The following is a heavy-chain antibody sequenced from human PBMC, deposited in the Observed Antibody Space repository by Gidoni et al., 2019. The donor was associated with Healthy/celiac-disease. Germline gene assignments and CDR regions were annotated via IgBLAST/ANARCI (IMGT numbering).Heavy chain of an antibody. Sequence: EVQLLESGGGLVQPGGSLRLSCAASGFTFSSYAMSWVRQAPGKGLEWVSAISGSGGSTYYADSVKGRFTISRDNSKNTLYLQMNSLRAEDTAVYYCAKDRSVHYGDYGAIDYWGQGTLVTVSS. V-gene: IGHV3-23*01. CDR3: AKDRSVHYGDYGAIDY. J-gene: IGHJ4*02. D-gene: IGHD4-17*01. CDR2: ISGSGGST. CDR1: GFTFSSYA.